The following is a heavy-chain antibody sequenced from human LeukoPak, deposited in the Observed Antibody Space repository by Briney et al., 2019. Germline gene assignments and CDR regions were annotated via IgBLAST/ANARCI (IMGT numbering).Heavy chain of an antibody. J-gene: IGHJ5*02. Sequence: SETLSLTCSVSGGSVTSGTYHWGWIRQPPGKGLEWIGSVYFDGGTHYNPSLQSRVTISVDTSKNQFSLKLSSVTAADTALYYCARDHYYDGRGRFDPWGQGTLVTVSS. CDR2: VYFDGGT. CDR1: GGSVTSGTYH. CDR3: ARDHYYDGRGRFDP. V-gene: IGHV4-39*07. D-gene: IGHD3-16*01.